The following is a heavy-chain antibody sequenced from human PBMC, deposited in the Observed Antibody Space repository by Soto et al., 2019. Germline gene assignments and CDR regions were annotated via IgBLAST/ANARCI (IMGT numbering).Heavy chain of an antibody. J-gene: IGHJ3*02. CDR1: GGSFSGYY. D-gene: IGHD2-2*01. V-gene: IGHV4-34*01. CDR2: INHSGST. Sequence: SETLSLTCAVYGGSFSGYYWSWIRQPPGKGLEWIGEINHSGSTNYNPSLKSRVTISVDTSKNQFSLKLSSVTAADTAVYYCAREAGYCSSTSCYGAFDIWGQGTMVTVSS. CDR3: AREAGYCSSTSCYGAFDI.